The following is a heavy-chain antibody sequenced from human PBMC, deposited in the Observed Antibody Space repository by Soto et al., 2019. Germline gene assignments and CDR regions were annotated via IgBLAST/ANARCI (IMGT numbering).Heavy chain of an antibody. D-gene: IGHD3-9*01. V-gene: IGHV3-23*01. Sequence: GGSLRLSCAASEFTFTRYAVSWVRQAPGKGLEWVSAISRSGDATYYADSVKGRFTISRDNSTNTVSLQMNSLRAEDTAVYYCAKDTVILTDYVPSDWFFDLWGRGTQVTVSS. CDR2: ISRSGDAT. CDR1: EFTFTRYA. J-gene: IGHJ2*01. CDR3: AKDTVILTDYVPSDWFFDL.